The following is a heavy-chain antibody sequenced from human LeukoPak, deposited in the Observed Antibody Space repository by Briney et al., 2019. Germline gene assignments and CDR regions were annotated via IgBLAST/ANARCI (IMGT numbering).Heavy chain of an antibody. D-gene: IGHD2-2*01. V-gene: IGHV3-33*01. CDR2: TWYDGSNK. CDR3: ARAGIDNALDY. J-gene: IGHJ4*02. CDR1: GFTFSKYG. Sequence: GGSLRLSCAASGFTFSKYGMNWVRQAPGKGLEWVAITWYDGSNKYFAESVMGRFTISKDNSRNTVYLQMNSLRIEDTAVYHCARAGIDNALDYWGQGTQVTVSS.